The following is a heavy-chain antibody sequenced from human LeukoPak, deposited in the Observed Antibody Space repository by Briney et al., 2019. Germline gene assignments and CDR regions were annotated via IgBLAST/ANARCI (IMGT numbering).Heavy chain of an antibody. V-gene: IGHV4-38-2*01. CDR3: ARQASDYFYYYMDV. CDR2: VYHTGAT. J-gene: IGHJ6*03. CDR1: GYSISSGYY. Sequence: MPSETLSLTCAVSGYSISSGYYWGWIRQPPGKGLEWIGSVYHTGATHYNPSLKSRVTISEDTSKNQFSLMLRSVTAADTAVYFCARQASDYFYYYMDVWGKGTTVTVSS.